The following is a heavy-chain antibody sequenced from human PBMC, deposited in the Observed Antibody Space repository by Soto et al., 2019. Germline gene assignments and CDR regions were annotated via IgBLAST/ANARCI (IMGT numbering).Heavy chain of an antibody. CDR1: GYTFTGYY. Sequence: ASVKVSCKASGYTFTGYYMHWVRQAPGQGLEWMGWINPNSGGTNYAQKFQGWVTMTRDTSISTAYMELSRLRSDDTAVYYCARSGVGPWAHYGMDVWGQGTTVTVSS. V-gene: IGHV1-2*04. CDR3: ARSGVGPWAHYGMDV. J-gene: IGHJ6*02. D-gene: IGHD1-26*01. CDR2: INPNSGGT.